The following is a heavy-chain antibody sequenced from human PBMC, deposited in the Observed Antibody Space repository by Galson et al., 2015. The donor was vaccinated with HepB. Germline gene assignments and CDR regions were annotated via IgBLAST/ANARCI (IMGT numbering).Heavy chain of an antibody. D-gene: IGHD1-26*01. CDR3: VKDWEGSTCPCMDV. CDR2: NSGSGDDI. CDR1: GFTFRSHA. V-gene: IGHV3-23*01. J-gene: IGHJ6*02. Sequence: SLRLSCAASGFTFRSHAMSWDRQAPGKGLEWVSSNSGSGDDIYNADSVKGRFTISRDNSKNTVFLQMNSLRAEDSALYYCVKDWEGSTCPCMDVWGQGTTVTVSS.